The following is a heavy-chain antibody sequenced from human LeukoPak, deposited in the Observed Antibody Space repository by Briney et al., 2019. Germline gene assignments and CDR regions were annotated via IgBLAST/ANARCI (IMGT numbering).Heavy chain of an antibody. V-gene: IGHV3-7*01. D-gene: IGHD6-19*01. CDR3: ARAGYSSGWDY. Sequence: GGSLRLSCVASGFTFTIYWTSWVRQAPGKGLEWVANIKQDGSEKYYVDSVKGRFTISRDNAENSLYLQMNSLRGEDTAVYFCARAGYSSGWDYWGQGTLVTVSS. J-gene: IGHJ4*02. CDR1: GFTFTIYW. CDR2: IKQDGSEK.